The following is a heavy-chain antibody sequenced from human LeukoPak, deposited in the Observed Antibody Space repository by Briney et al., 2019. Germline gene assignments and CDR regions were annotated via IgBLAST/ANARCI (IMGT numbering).Heavy chain of an antibody. D-gene: IGHD6-19*01. CDR1: GVSISSSNSY. CDR2: IYYSGNT. CDR3: ARAVAGTRYFDY. J-gene: IGHJ4*02. Sequence: KPSETLSLTCTVSGVSISSSNSYWGWIRQPPGKGLEWIGSIYYSGNTYYNASLKSQVSISIGTSKNQFSLKLSSVTAADTAVYYCARAVAGTRYFDYWGQGTLVTVSS. V-gene: IGHV4-39*07.